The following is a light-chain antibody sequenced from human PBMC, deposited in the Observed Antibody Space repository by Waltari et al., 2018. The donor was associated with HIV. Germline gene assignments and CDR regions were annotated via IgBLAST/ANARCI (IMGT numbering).Light chain of an antibody. J-gene: IGKJ5*01. CDR3: QQYNSYSGIT. CDR2: KAS. CDR1: QTISSW. V-gene: IGKV1-5*03. Sequence: DIQMTQSPSTLSASEGDRVTITCRASQTISSWLAWYQQKPGQAPKLLIYKASSLESGVPSRFRGSGSGTEFTLTISSLQPDDFATYYCQQYNSYSGITFGQGTRLEIK.